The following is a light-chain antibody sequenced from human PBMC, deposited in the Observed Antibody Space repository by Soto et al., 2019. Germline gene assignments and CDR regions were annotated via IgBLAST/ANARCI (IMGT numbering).Light chain of an antibody. CDR1: SSDVGGHNY. J-gene: IGLJ1*01. V-gene: IGLV2-8*01. CDR3: SSYGGSNNYV. CDR2: EVS. Sequence: QSALTQPPSASGSPGQSVTISCTGTSSDVGGHNYVSWYQQHPGKAPKLMIYEVSKRPSGVPDRFSGSKSGNTASLTVSGLQAEDEAEYYCSSYGGSNNYVFGTGTKLTVL.